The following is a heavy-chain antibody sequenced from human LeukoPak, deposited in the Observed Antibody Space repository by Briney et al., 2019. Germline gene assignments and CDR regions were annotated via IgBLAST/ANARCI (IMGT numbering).Heavy chain of an antibody. D-gene: IGHD2-2*01. CDR1: GGSISSYY. V-gene: IGHV4-4*07. J-gene: IGHJ4*02. Sequence: SETLSLTCTVAGGSISSYYWSWIRQPAGKGLEWLGRIYISGRTNYNPSLNSRVTMSVDTSKNQFSLKLSSVTAADTAVYYCARGTPKYCSSTSCPTPPFDYWGQGTLVTVSS. CDR2: IYISGRT. CDR3: ARGTPKYCSSTSCPTPPFDY.